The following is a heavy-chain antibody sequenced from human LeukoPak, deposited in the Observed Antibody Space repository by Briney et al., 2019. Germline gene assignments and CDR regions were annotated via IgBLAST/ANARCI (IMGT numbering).Heavy chain of an antibody. V-gene: IGHV4-31*03. Sequence: PSQTLSLTCTVSGGSISSGGYYWSWIRQHPGKGLEWIGYIYYSGSTYYNPSLKSRVTISVDTSKNQFSLKLSSVTAADTAVYYCARGPRIAAAGEGFDPWGQGTLVTVSS. J-gene: IGHJ5*02. CDR1: GGSISSGGYY. CDR3: ARGPRIAAAGEGFDP. D-gene: IGHD6-13*01. CDR2: IYYSGST.